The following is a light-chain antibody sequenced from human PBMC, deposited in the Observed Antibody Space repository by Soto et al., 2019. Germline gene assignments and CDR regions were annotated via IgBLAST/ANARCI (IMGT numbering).Light chain of an antibody. CDR3: SSYTSSSTYV. V-gene: IGLV2-14*01. Sequence: QSALTQPASVSGSPGQSITISCTVTSSDVGGYNYVSWYQQHPGKAPKLMIYDVSNRPSGVSNRFSGSKSGNTASLTISVLQAEDEADYYCSSYTSSSTYVFGTGTQLTVL. CDR1: SSDVGGYNY. CDR2: DVS. J-gene: IGLJ1*01.